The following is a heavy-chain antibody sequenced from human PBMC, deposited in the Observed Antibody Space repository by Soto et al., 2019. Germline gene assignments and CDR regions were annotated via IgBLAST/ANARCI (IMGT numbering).Heavy chain of an antibody. J-gene: IGHJ6*02. CDR3: SKAAGGTTQNGTSLGAWYFYSGMDV. CDR2: ISYDGTNK. D-gene: IGHD3-16*01. V-gene: IGHV3-30*18. CDR1: GFFFSDYG. Sequence: GGSLILSCEGSGFFFSDYGMHGVRQAPGKGLEWVAVISYDGTNKYYGDSAKGRFTIARDNARNTLYLEMNDLSEEDTAVYYCSKAAGGTTQNGTSLGAWYFYSGMDVWGPGNTVTVSS.